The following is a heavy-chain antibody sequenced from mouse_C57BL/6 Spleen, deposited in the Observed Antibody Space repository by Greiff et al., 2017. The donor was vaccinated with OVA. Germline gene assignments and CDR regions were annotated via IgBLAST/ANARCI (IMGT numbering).Heavy chain of an antibody. V-gene: IGHV5-4*01. J-gene: IGHJ2*01. CDR3: ARDGSNWGYFDY. CDR1: GFTFSSYA. Sequence: EVKLVESGGGLVKPGGSLKLSCAASGFTFSSYAMSWVRQTPEKRLEWVATISDGGSYTYYPDNVKGRFTISRDNAKNNLYLQMSHLKSEDTAMYYYARDGSNWGYFDYWGQGTTLTVSS. CDR2: ISDGGSYT. D-gene: IGHD4-1*01.